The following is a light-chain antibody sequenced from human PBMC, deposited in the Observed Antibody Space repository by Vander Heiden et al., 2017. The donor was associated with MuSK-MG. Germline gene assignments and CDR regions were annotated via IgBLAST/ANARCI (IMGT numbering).Light chain of an antibody. CDR3: RQSYRNYPLT. CDR1: QTISPY. Sequence: QMTQSPSSLSASVGDTVTIAGWASQTISPYPNCYPQKPGKAPKLLINSASTLHGGVPSRFSGSGSGTDFTLTIRSLQADDFATDYCRQSYRNYPLTFGGGTKVEI. J-gene: IGKJ4*01. CDR2: SAS. V-gene: IGKV1-39*01.